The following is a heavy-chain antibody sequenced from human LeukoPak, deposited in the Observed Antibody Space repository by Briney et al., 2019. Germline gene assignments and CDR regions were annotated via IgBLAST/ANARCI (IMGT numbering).Heavy chain of an antibody. Sequence: GGSLRLSCAASGFTFSSYAMHWVRQAPGKGLEYVSAISSNGGSTYYANSVKGRFTISRDNSKNTLHLQMGSLRAEDMAVYYCARDQGSTRAFDYWGQGTLVTVSS. CDR2: ISSNGGST. D-gene: IGHD6-13*01. CDR1: GFTFSSYA. V-gene: IGHV3-64*01. J-gene: IGHJ4*02. CDR3: ARDQGSTRAFDY.